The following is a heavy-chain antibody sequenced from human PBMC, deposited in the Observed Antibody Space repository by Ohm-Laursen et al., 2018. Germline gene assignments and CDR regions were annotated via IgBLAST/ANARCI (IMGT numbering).Heavy chain of an antibody. J-gene: IGHJ4*02. CDR3: ARDLQKDMGGNYYFYY. CDR2: MNPNSGNT. D-gene: IGHD4-23*01. V-gene: IGHV1-8*01. CDR1: GYTFTNYD. Sequence: ASVKVSCKASGYTFTNYDINWVRQATGQGLEWMGWMNPNSGNTGYAQNFQGRVTMTRNTSISTAYMELSSLRSEDTAVYYCARDLQKDMGGNYYFYYWGQGTLVTVSS.